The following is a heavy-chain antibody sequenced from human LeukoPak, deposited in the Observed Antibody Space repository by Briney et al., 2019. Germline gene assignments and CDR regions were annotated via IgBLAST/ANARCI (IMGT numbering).Heavy chain of an antibody. J-gene: IGHJ4*02. CDR2: INTNTGNP. CDR1: GYTFTSYA. V-gene: IGHV7-4-1*02. CDR3: ARDSPYDRDGYYFDY. Sequence: GASVKVSCKASGYTFTSYAMNWVRQAPGQRLEWMGWINTNTGNPTYAQGFTGRFVFSLDTSVSTAYLQISSLKAEDTAVYHCARDSPYDRDGYYFDYWGQGTLVTVSS. D-gene: IGHD3-22*01.